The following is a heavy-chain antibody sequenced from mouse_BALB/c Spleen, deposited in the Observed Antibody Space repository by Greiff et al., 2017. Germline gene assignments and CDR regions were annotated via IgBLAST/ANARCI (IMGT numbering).Heavy chain of an antibody. J-gene: IGHJ4*01. CDR2: IYPGNGDT. D-gene: IGHD2-2*01. Sequence: VQLQQPGAELVKPGASVKMSCKASGYTFTSYNMHWVKQTPGQGLEWIGAIYPGNGDTSYNQKFKGKATLTADKSSSTAYMQLSSLTSEDSAVYYCARSGYGSYAMDYWGQGTSVTVSS. V-gene: IGHV1-12*01. CDR3: ARSGYGSYAMDY. CDR1: GYTFTSYN.